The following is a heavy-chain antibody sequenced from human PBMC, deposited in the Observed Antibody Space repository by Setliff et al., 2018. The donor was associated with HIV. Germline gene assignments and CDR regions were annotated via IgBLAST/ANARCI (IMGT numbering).Heavy chain of an antibody. CDR3: CRSMTTVLEGAFDI. CDR1: GGSISSGSYY. CDR2: IYTGGTT. Sequence: SETLSLTCTVSGGSISSGSYYWTWIRQPAGKGLEWIGHIYTGGTTNYNPSLKSRVSISADMSKNHFSLNLSSVTAADTAVYYCCRSMTTVLEGAFDIWGQGAMVT. D-gene: IGHD4-17*01. J-gene: IGHJ3*02. V-gene: IGHV4-61*09.